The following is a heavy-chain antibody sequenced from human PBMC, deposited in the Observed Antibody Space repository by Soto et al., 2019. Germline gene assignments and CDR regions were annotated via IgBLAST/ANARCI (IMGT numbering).Heavy chain of an antibody. D-gene: IGHD2-2*01. Sequence: GASVKVSCKASGYTFTGYYMHWVRQAPGQGLEWMGWINPNSGGTNYAQKFQGWVTMTRDTSISTAYMELSRLRSDDTAVYYCARSQGLDCSSTSCPMYDDYGMDVWGQGTTVTVSS. CDR2: INPNSGGT. J-gene: IGHJ6*02. CDR3: ARSQGLDCSSTSCPMYDDYGMDV. CDR1: GYTFTGYY. V-gene: IGHV1-2*04.